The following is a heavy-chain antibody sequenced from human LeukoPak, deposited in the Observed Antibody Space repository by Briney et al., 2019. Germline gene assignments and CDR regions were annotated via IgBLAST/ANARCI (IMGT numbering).Heavy chain of an antibody. J-gene: IGHJ4*02. D-gene: IGHD3-16*01. CDR2: IYPGDSDT. V-gene: IGHV5-51*01. Sequence: GESLKISCKGSGYTFTTYWIGWVRQMPGKGLEWMGIIYPGDSDTRYSPSFQGQVTISADKSISTAYLQWSSLKASDTAMYYCARHYYDYVWGSYGIDYWGQGTLVTVSS. CDR3: ARHYYDYVWGSYGIDY. CDR1: GYTFTTYW.